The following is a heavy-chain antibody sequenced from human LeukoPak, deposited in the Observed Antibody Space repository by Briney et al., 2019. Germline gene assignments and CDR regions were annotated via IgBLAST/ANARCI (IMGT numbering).Heavy chain of an antibody. D-gene: IGHD6-19*01. Sequence: ASLKVSCKASGGTFSNYAISWVRQAPGQGLEWMGAIIPIFGTADYAQKFQGRVTITADESTSTDYMELSSLRSEDTAVYYCARILSSSWYEYFHHWGQGTLVTVSS. CDR2: IIPIFGTA. CDR1: GGTFSNYA. V-gene: IGHV1-69*13. CDR3: ARILSSSWYEYFHH. J-gene: IGHJ1*01.